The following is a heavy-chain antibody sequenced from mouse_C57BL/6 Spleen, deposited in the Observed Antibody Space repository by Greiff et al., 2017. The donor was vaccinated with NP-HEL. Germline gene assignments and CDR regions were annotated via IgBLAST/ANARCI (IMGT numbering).Heavy chain of an antibody. V-gene: IGHV7-3*01. CDR2: IRNKANGYTT. CDR1: GFTFTDYY. Sequence: DVKLVESGGGLVQPGGSLSLSCAASGFTFTDYYMSWVRQPPGKALEWLGFIRNKANGYTTEYSASVKGRFTISRDNSQSILYLQMNALRAEDSATYYCARWGNGPYYFDYWGQGTTLTVSS. J-gene: IGHJ2*01. CDR3: ARWGNGPYYFDY. D-gene: IGHD2-1*01.